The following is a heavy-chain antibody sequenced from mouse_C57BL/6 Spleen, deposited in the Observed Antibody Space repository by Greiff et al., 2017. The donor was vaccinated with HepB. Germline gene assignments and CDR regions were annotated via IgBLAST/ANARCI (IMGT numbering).Heavy chain of an antibody. CDR2: IRSKSSNYAT. D-gene: IGHD4-1*01. Sequence: EVQVVESGGGLVQPKGSLKLSCAASGFTFNTYAMHWVRQAPGKGLEWVARIRSKSSNYATYYADSVKDRFTISRDDSQSMLYLQMNNLKTEDTAMYYCVRARQNWDYFDYWGQGTTLTVSS. V-gene: IGHV10-3*01. CDR1: GFTFNTYA. CDR3: VRARQNWDYFDY. J-gene: IGHJ2*01.